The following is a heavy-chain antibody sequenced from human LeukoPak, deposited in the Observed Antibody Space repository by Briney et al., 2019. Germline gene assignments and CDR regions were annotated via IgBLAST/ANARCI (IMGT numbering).Heavy chain of an antibody. CDR1: GFTFSSYS. Sequence: GGSLRLSCAVSGFTFSSYSMNWVRQAPGKGLEWVSSISSSSNYIYYADSVRGRFTISRDNAKNSLSLQMNSLRAEDTAVYYCAKVHTSDDAFDIWGQGTMVTVSS. CDR3: AKVHTSDDAFDI. CDR2: ISSSSNYI. J-gene: IGHJ3*02. D-gene: IGHD2/OR15-2a*01. V-gene: IGHV3-21*01.